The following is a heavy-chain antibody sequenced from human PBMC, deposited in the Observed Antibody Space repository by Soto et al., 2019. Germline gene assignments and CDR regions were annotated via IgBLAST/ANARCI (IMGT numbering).Heavy chain of an antibody. D-gene: IGHD3-10*01. Sequence: VQLLESGGGLAQPGGSLRLSCAASGFAFTGHPMSWVRQAPEKGLEWVAGISDGGDLTYNADSVKGRFTISRDNSRNTLYLQMNSLRAEDTALYYCAKQRADYGSGSDTYYFDFWGQGTLVTVSS. CDR3: AKQRADYGSGSDTYYFDF. CDR2: ISDGGDLT. J-gene: IGHJ4*02. V-gene: IGHV3-23*01. CDR1: GFAFTGHP.